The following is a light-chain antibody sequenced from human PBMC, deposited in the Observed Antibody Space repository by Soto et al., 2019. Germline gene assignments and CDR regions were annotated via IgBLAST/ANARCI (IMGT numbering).Light chain of an antibody. Sequence: QSVLTQPASVSGSPGQAITISCTGTSSDVGGYDYVSWYQQPPGKAPKLMIYDVSNWPSGVSNRFSGSKSGNTASLTISGLQAEDEADYYCSSHTSSGTLVFGTGTKVTVL. J-gene: IGLJ1*01. V-gene: IGLV2-14*01. CDR3: SSHTSSGTLV. CDR2: DVS. CDR1: SSDVGGYDY.